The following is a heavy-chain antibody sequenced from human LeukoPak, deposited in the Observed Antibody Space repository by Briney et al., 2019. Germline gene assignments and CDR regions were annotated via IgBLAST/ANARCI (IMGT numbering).Heavy chain of an antibody. V-gene: IGHV1-2*02. D-gene: IGHD3-22*01. CDR2: INPNSGGT. Sequence: GDSVKVSCKASGYTFIGYYMHWVRQAPGQGLEWMGWINPNSGGTNYAQKFQGRVTMTRDTSISTAYMELNRLRSDDTAVYYCARVGGYYPSHWYFDLWGRGTLVTVSS. CDR3: ARVGGYYPSHWYFDL. CDR1: GYTFIGYY. J-gene: IGHJ2*01.